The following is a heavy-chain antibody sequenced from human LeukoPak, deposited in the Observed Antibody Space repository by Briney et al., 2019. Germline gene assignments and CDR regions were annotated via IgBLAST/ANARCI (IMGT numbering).Heavy chain of an antibody. V-gene: IGHV4-39*01. Sequence: TSETLSLTCTVSGGSISSSSYYWGWIRQPPGKGLEWIGSIYYSGSTYYNPSLKSRVTISVDTSKNQFSLKLSSVTAADTAVYYCATARGYCSSTSCYRTFDYWGQGILVTVSS. CDR3: ATARGYCSSTSCYRTFDY. J-gene: IGHJ4*02. CDR2: IYYSGST. D-gene: IGHD2-2*01. CDR1: GGSISSSSYY.